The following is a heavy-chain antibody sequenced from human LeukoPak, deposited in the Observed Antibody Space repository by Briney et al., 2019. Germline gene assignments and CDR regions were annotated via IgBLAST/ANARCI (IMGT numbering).Heavy chain of an antibody. D-gene: IGHD3-22*01. V-gene: IGHV3-74*01. CDR1: GITVSRDW. Sequence: GGSLRLSCAASGITVSRDWMHWVRQAPGKGLVWVARINVEGNYIDYAESVKGRFTISRDSVKNTLYLQMNSLRAEDTAVYSCARDLTGPYDHWGQGTLVTVSS. CDR2: INVEGNYI. J-gene: IGHJ4*02. CDR3: ARDLTGPYDH.